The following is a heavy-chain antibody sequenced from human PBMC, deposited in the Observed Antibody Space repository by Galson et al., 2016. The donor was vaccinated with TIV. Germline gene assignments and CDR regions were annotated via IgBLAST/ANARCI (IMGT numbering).Heavy chain of an antibody. Sequence: LRLSCAVSGFTFSYAWMTWVRQAPGKGLEWVGRIKTKMEGGATDYAAVVKGSFTILRDDSKNMLYLQMKSLKTEDTGVYYCATESVVLGEHFYHGTELWGQGTTVVVSS. V-gene: IGHV3-15*01. CDR3: ATESVVLGEHFYHGTEL. CDR2: IKTKMEGGAT. J-gene: IGHJ6*02. CDR1: GFTFSYAW. D-gene: IGHD2-15*01.